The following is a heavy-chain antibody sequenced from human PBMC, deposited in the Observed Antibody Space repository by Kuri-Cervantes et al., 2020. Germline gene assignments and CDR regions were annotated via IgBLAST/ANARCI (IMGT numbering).Heavy chain of an antibody. CDR1: GGTFSSYA. V-gene: IGHV1-69*13. J-gene: IGHJ6*02. Sequence: SVKVSCKASGGTFSSYAISWVRQAPGQGLEWMGGIIPIFGTANYAQKFQGRVTITADESTSTAYMELSSLRSEDTAAYYCARDQYIVGATTYYYYGMDVWGQGTTVTVSS. D-gene: IGHD1-26*01. CDR3: ARDQYIVGATTYYYYGMDV. CDR2: IIPIFGTA.